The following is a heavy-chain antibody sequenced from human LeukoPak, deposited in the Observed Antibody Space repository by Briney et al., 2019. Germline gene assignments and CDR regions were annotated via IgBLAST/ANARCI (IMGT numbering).Heavy chain of an antibody. J-gene: IGHJ4*02. D-gene: IGHD3-10*01. V-gene: IGHV3-7*03. CDR1: GFTFSSYW. CDR2: IKQDGSEK. Sequence: GGSLRLSCAASGFTFSSYWMSWVRQAPGQGLEWVANIKQDGSEKYYVDSVKGRFTISRDNGRNTVFLQMSSLRAEDTALYYCARKSASGNYPLDYWGQGTLVTVSS. CDR3: ARKSASGNYPLDY.